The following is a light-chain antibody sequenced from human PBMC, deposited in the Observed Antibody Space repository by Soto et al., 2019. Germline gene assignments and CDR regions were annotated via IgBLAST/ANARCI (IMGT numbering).Light chain of an antibody. J-gene: IGLJ1*01. CDR1: SSNIGNNY. V-gene: IGLV1-51*02. Sequence: QSVLTQPPSVSAAPGQKVTISCSGSSSNIGNNYVSWYQQLPGTAPKLLIYENNKRPSGIPDRFSGSKSGTSATLGITGHQTGNEADYYCGTWDSSLSSYVFGPGTKVTVL. CDR2: ENN. CDR3: GTWDSSLSSYV.